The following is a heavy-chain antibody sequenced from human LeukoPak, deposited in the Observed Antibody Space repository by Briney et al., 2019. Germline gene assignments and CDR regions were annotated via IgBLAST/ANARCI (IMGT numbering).Heavy chain of an antibody. CDR1: GGTFSSYA. Sequence: ASVKVSCKASGGTFSSYAISWVRQAPGQGLEWMGGIIPIFGTANYAQKFQGRVTITADESTSTAYMELSSLRSEDTAVYYCARGFDFYYPFDYWGQGTLVTVSS. D-gene: IGHD3-3*01. J-gene: IGHJ4*02. CDR3: ARGFDFYYPFDY. CDR2: IIPIFGTA. V-gene: IGHV1-69*01.